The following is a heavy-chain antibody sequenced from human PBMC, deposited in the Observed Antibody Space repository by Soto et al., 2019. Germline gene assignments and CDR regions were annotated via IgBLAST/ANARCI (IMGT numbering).Heavy chain of an antibody. CDR1: GYSFTSYW. V-gene: IGHV5-10-1*01. J-gene: IGHJ3*02. D-gene: IGHD2-2*01. CDR2: IDPSDSYT. Sequence: LGESLKISCKGSGYSFTSYWISWVRQMPGKGLEWMGRIDPSDSYTNYSPSFQGHVTISADKSISTAYLQWSSLKASDTAMYYCATPQSRDGFHGAFDIWGQGTMVTVSS. CDR3: ATPQSRDGFHGAFDI.